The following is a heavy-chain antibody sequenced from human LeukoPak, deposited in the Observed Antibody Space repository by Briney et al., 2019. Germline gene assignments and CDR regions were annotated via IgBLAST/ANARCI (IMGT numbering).Heavy chain of an antibody. J-gene: IGHJ4*02. CDR2: IREDGGEK. CDR3: ARINTAIFSSSDY. V-gene: IGHV3-7*05. Sequence: GGSLRLSCAASGXTFSNSWMTWVRQAPGKGQEWVANIREDGGEKYYVDSVKGRFTISRDNAKNSLYLQMNSLRAEDTAVYYCARINTAIFSSSDYWGQGTLVTVSS. D-gene: IGHD2-21*02. CDR1: GXTFSNSW.